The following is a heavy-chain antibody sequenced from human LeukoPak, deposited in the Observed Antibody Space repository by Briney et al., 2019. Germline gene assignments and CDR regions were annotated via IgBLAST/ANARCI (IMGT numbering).Heavy chain of an antibody. V-gene: IGHV4-34*01. Sequence: PSETLSLTCTVSGGSISSYYWSWIRQPPGKGLEWIGEINHSGSTNYNPSLKSRVTISVDTSKNQFSLKLSSVTAADTAVYYCARGRRWFGEFLFDYWGQGTLVTVSS. CDR1: GGSISSYY. CDR3: ARGRRWFGEFLFDY. CDR2: INHSGST. J-gene: IGHJ4*02. D-gene: IGHD3-10*01.